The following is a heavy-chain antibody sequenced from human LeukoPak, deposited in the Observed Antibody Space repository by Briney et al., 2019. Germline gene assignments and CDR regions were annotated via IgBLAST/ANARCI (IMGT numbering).Heavy chain of an antibody. CDR3: AKDKVGYSSGWTVYYYYGMDV. V-gene: IGHV3-23*01. CDR2: ISGSGGST. D-gene: IGHD6-19*01. CDR1: GFTFSSYA. Sequence: GGSLRLSCAASGFTFSSYAMSWVRQAPGKGLEWVSAISGSGGSTYYADSVKGRFTISRDNSKNTLYLQMNSLRAEDTAVYYRAKDKVGYSSGWTVYYYYGMDVWGQGTTVTVSS. J-gene: IGHJ6*02.